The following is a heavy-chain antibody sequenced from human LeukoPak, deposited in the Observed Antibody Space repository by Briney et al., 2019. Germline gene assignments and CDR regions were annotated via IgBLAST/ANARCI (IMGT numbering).Heavy chain of an antibody. Sequence: GASVKVSCKASGYTFTSYGISWVRQAPGQGLEWMGWISAYNGNTNYAQKLQGRVTMTTDTSTSTAYMELRSLRSDDTAVYYGARDRVEPAAIFAFDIWVQGTMVTVSS. CDR1: GYTFTSYG. V-gene: IGHV1-18*01. CDR3: ARDRVEPAAIFAFDI. D-gene: IGHD2-2*02. CDR2: ISAYNGNT. J-gene: IGHJ3*02.